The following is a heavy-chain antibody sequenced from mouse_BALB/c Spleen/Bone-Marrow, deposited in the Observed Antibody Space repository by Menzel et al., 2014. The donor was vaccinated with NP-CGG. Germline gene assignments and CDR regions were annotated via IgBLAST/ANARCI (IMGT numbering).Heavy chain of an antibody. J-gene: IGHJ3*01. D-gene: IGHD2-4*01. CDR3: ARDYDYGCAY. Sequence: EVQLQQSGPVLVKPGASVKISCKASGYSFXDYYMHWVQQRHGKSLEWIGRVNPNNGGTNYNQKFKGKAIFTVDKSSSTAYMELRSLTSEDSAVYFCARDYDYGCAYWGQGTLVTVSA. V-gene: IGHV1-18*01. CDR2: VNPNNGGT. CDR1: GYSFXDYY.